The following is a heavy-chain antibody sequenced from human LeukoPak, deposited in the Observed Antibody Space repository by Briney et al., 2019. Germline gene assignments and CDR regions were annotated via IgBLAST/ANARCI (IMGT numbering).Heavy chain of an antibody. Sequence: QAGRSLRLSCAASGFTFRSYGMHWVRQAPGKGLVWVSRINSDGSSTSYADSVKGRFTISRDNAKNTLYLQMNSLRAEDTAVYYCAKGDGYNFNWFDPWGQGTLVTVSS. D-gene: IGHD5-24*01. V-gene: IGHV3-74*01. CDR3: AKGDGYNFNWFDP. J-gene: IGHJ5*02. CDR1: GFTFRSYG. CDR2: INSDGSST.